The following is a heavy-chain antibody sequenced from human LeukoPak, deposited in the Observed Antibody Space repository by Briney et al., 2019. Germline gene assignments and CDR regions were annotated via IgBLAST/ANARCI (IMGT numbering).Heavy chain of an antibody. CDR3: ARVSSSWYQDWYFDL. CDR1: GGSIGSYY. Sequence: PSETLSLTCTVSGGSIGSYYWSWIRQPAGKGLEWIGRIDTSGNTNYKPSLKSRVTMSVDTSKNQFSLKLSSVTAADTAVYYCARVSSSWYQDWYFDLWGRGTLVTVSS. J-gene: IGHJ2*01. D-gene: IGHD6-13*01. V-gene: IGHV4-4*07. CDR2: IDTSGNT.